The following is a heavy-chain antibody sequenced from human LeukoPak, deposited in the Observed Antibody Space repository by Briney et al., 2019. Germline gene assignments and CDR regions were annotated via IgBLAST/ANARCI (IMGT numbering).Heavy chain of an antibody. CDR1: GYTFTGYY. J-gene: IGHJ4*02. D-gene: IGHD2-15*01. CDR2: INPNSGGT. CDR3: ARDPGYCSGGSCYLD. Sequence: ASVKVSCKASGYTFTGYYMHWVRQAPGRGLEWMGWINPNSGGTNYAQKFQGRVTMTRDTSISTAYMELSRLRSDDTAVYYCARDPGYCSGGSCYLDWGQGTLVTVSS. V-gene: IGHV1-2*02.